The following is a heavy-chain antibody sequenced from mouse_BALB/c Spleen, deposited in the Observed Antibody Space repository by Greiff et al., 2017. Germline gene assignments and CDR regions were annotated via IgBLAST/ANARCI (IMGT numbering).Heavy chain of an antibody. V-gene: IGHV2-9*02. D-gene: IGHD1-2*01. CDR1: GFSLTSYG. CDR3: ASNFITTAFPLFAY. J-gene: IGHJ3*01. Sequence: VKLMESGPGLVAPSQSLSITCTVSGFSLTSYGVHWVRQPPGKGLEWLGVIWAGGSTNYNSALMSRLSISKDNSKSQVFLKMNSLQTDDTAMYYCASNFITTAFPLFAYWGQGTLVTVSA. CDR2: IWAGGST.